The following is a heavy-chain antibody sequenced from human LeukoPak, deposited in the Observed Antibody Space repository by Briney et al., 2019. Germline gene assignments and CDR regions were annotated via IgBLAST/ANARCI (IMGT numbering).Heavy chain of an antibody. V-gene: IGHV3-30*03. D-gene: IGHD4-11*01. J-gene: IGHJ3*02. CDR1: GFTFSSYG. Sequence: PGGSLRLSCAASGFTFSSYGMHWVRQAPGKGLEWVAVISYDGSNKYYAVSVKGRFTISRDNSKNTLYLQMNSLRAEDTAVYYFSIVRIGRTVRHVLHIWGERTMVTLCS. CDR2: ISYDGSNK. CDR3: SIVRIGRTVRHVLHI.